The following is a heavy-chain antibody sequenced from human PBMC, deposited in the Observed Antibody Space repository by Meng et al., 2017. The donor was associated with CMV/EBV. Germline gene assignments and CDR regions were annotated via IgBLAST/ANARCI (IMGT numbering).Heavy chain of an antibody. Sequence: SETLSLTCAVSGGSISSSNWWSWVRQPPGKGLEWIGEIYHSGSTNYNPSLKSRVTISVDKSKNQFSLKLSSVTAADTAVYYCVRSLYCSSTSCYLEGMDVWGQGTTVTVSS. D-gene: IGHD2-2*01. J-gene: IGHJ6*02. V-gene: IGHV4-4*02. CDR2: IYHSGST. CDR3: VRSLYCSSTSCYLEGMDV. CDR1: GGSISSSNW.